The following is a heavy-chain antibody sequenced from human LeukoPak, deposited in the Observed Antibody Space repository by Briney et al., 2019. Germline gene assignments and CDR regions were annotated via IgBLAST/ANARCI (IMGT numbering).Heavy chain of an antibody. D-gene: IGHD6-13*01. J-gene: IGHJ4*02. CDR2: ISSRGSTI. CDR1: GFSFSTYD. V-gene: IGHV3-48*03. Sequence: SLRLSWAASGFSFSTYDMNWVRQPPGKGLGWVSYISSRGSTIYYAGSVKGRFTITRDNAKKSLYLQMNSLRAEDTAVYYCVRSMSWYLFDSWGQGTLVTVSS. CDR3: VRSMSWYLFDS.